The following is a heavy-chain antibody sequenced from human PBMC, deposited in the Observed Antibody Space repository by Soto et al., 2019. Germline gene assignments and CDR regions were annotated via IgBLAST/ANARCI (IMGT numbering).Heavy chain of an antibody. J-gene: IGHJ6*02. Sequence: QVQLVQSGAEVKKPGASVKVSCKASGYTFTTNDISWVRRAPGQGLEWMGWISAYNGHTNYAQKFQGRVTMTTDTSTSTAYMELRSLTSDDTAIYYCARWNRHYYYGMDVWGQGTTVTVSS. CDR1: GYTFTTND. V-gene: IGHV1-18*04. D-gene: IGHD1-1*01. CDR2: ISAYNGHT. CDR3: ARWNRHYYYGMDV.